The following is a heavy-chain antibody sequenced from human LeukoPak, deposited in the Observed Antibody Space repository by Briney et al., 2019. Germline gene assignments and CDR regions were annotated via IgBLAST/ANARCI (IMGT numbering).Heavy chain of an antibody. D-gene: IGHD1-26*01. Sequence: LPGGSLRLSCEASGFTFSDYWMSWVRQAPGKGLEWVANINHDGRETYYVDSVKGRFTISRDNAKNSLFLQMNSLRVEDTAVYYCARAGGPGTVDCWGQGTLLTVSS. CDR1: GFTFSDYW. CDR3: ARAGGPGTVDC. CDR2: INHDGRET. J-gene: IGHJ4*02. V-gene: IGHV3-7*03.